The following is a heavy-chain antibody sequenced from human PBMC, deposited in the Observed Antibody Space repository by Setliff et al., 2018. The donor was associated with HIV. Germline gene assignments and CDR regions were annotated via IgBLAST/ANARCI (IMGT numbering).Heavy chain of an antibody. CDR1: GYTFTGYY. J-gene: IGHJ6*02. V-gene: IGHV1-2*02. CDR2: INPNSGGT. D-gene: IGHD5-12*01. CDR3: ARDLVVATIAYYYYGMDV. Sequence: ASVKVSCKASGYTFTGYYMHWVRQAPGQGLEWMGWINPNSGGTTYAQKFQGRVTMTRDTSISTAYMEVSRLRSDDTAVYYCARDLVVATIAYYYYGMDVWGQGTTVTVSS.